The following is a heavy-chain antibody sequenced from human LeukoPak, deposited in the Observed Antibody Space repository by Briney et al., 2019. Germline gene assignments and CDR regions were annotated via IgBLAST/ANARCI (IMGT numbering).Heavy chain of an antibody. D-gene: IGHD3-3*02. CDR1: GFTFSSYE. Sequence: GGSPRLSCAASGFTFSSYEMNWVRQAPGKGLEWVSYISSSGSTIYYADSVKGRFTISRDNAKNSLYLQMNSLRAEDTAVYYCAKGSEPGHFGGQGTLVTVSS. CDR2: ISSSGSTI. CDR3: AKGSEPGHF. V-gene: IGHV3-48*03. J-gene: IGHJ4*02.